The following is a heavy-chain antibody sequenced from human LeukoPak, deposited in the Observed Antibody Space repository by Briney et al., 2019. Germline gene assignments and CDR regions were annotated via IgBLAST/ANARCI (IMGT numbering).Heavy chain of an antibody. CDR1: GGSISSYY. V-gene: IGHV4-59*01. CDR3: ARVAAAGTSAEYFQH. J-gene: IGHJ1*01. CDR2: IYYSGST. D-gene: IGHD6-13*01. Sequence: SETLSLTCTVSGGSISSYYWSWIRQPPGKGLEWIGYIYYSGSTNYNPSLKSRVTISVDTSKNQFSLKLSSVTAADTAVYYCARVAAAGTSAEYFQHWGQGTLVTVSS.